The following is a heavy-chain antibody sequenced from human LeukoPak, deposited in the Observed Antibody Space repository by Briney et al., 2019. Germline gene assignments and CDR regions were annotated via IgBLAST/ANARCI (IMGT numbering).Heavy chain of an antibody. CDR1: GYSISSGYY. D-gene: IGHD5-12*01. V-gene: IGHV4-38-2*02. CDR3: AKRPPYSGYQAHFDY. J-gene: IGHJ4*02. CDR2: IYHSGST. Sequence: SETLSLTCTVSGYSISSGYYWGWIRQPPGKGLEWIGSIYHSGSTYYNPSLKSRVTISVDTSKNQFSLKLSSVTAADTAVYYCAKRPPYSGYQAHFDYWGQGTLVTVSS.